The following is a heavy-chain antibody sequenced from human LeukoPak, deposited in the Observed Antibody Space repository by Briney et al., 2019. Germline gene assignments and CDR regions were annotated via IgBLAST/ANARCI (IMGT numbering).Heavy chain of an antibody. CDR2: ISSSSSYI. Sequence: GGSLRLACAASGFTFSSYSMNWVRQAPGNGLEWVSSISSSSSYIYYADSVKGRFTISRANAKNSLYLKMNSLRAEDTAVYYCAGDYYCSGGSCYSPHYWGQGTLVTVSS. CDR1: GFTFSSYS. D-gene: IGHD2-15*01. J-gene: IGHJ4*02. CDR3: AGDYYCSGGSCYSPHY. V-gene: IGHV3-21*01.